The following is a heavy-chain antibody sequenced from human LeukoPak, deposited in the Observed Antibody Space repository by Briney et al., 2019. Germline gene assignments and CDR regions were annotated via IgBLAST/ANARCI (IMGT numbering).Heavy chain of an antibody. CDR1: GFSLSGYW. J-gene: IGHJ4*02. CDR3: ARDGDYDTLTGSERSFDY. CDR2: ISSSSSTI. V-gene: IGHV3-48*01. D-gene: IGHD3-9*01. Sequence: PGGSLRLSCVASGFSLSGYWMYWVRQAPGKGLEWVSYISSSSSTIYYADSVKGRFTISRDNAKNSLYLQMNSLRAEDTAVYYCARDGDYDTLTGSERSFDYWGQGTLVTVSS.